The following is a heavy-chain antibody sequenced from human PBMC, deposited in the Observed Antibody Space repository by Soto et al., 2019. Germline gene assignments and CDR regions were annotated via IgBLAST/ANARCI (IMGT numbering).Heavy chain of an antibody. D-gene: IGHD5-18*01. CDR2: IYYSGNT. V-gene: IGHV4-61*08. CDR1: GDSVTRGDYY. Sequence: SDTLSLTCTVSGDSVTRGDYYWSWIRQPPGKGLEWIGYIYYSGNTNYSPSLKSRVAISLDTSHNQFSLKLSSVTAADTAVYFCARIPVDTYMTYWFDPWGQGTLVTVSS. CDR3: ARIPVDTYMTYWFDP. J-gene: IGHJ5*01.